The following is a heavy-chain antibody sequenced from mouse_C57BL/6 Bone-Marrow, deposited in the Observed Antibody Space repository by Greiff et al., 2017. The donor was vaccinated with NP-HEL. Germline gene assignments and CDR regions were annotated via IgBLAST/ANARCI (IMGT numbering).Heavy chain of an antibody. Sequence: EVQLQQSGGGLVKPGGSLKLSCAASGFTFSDYGMHWVRQAPEKGLEWVAYISSGSSTIYYADTVKGRFTISRDNAKNTLFLQMTSLRSEDTAMYYCARYDYDDFDYWGQGTTLTVSS. D-gene: IGHD2-4*01. V-gene: IGHV5-17*01. CDR2: ISSGSSTI. CDR3: ARYDYDDFDY. CDR1: GFTFSDYG. J-gene: IGHJ2*01.